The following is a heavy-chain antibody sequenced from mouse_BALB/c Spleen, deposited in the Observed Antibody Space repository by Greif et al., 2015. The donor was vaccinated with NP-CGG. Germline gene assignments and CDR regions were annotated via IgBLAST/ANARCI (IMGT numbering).Heavy chain of an antibody. CDR2: IYPGDGDT. V-gene: IGHV1-82*01. CDR3: ARKGEYGNYGAMDY. J-gene: IGHJ4*01. Sequence: QVQLKQSGPELVNPGASVKISCKASGYAFSSSWMNWVKQRPGQGLEWIGRIYPGDGDTNYNGKFKGKATLTADKSSSTAYMQLSSLTSVDSAVYFCARKGEYGNYGAMDYWGQGTSVTVSS. CDR1: GYAFSSSW. D-gene: IGHD2-10*02.